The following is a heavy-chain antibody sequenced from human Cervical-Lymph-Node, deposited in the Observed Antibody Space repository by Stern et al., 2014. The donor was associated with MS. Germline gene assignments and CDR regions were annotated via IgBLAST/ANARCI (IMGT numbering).Heavy chain of an antibody. V-gene: IGHV1-69*01. CDR1: GGTFRSSA. CDR2: IIPLFART. J-gene: IGHJ3*01. D-gene: IGHD4-17*01. CDR3: ATDASTTVTPSLWDAFDV. Sequence: VQLVESGAEVKRPGSSVKVSCRASGGTFRSSALTWVRQAPGPGPEWMGGIIPLFARTDYAQRCQGRVTITADESTSTAYMELSSLRFDDTAVYYCATDASTTVTPSLWDAFDVWGQGTMVTVSS.